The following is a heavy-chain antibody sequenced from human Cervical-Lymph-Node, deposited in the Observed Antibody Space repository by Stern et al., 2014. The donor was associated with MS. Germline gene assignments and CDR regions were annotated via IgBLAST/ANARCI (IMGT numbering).Heavy chain of an antibody. CDR1: GFTFSSYA. CDR2: VSGSGTVT. J-gene: IGHJ4*02. V-gene: IGHV3-23*04. CDR3: ARGNRPVIAAAGSFDS. D-gene: IGHD6-13*01. Sequence: EVQLVESGGGLVQPGGSLRLSCAASGFTFSSYAMTWVRQAPGKGLEWVSVVSGSGTVTDYADSVKGRFTISRDNSKNKVYLQLNSLRAADTAVYYCARGNRPVIAAAGSFDSWGQGALVTVSS.